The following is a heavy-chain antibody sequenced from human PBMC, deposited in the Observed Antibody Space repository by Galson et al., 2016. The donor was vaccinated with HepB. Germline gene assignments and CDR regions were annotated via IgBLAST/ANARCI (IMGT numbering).Heavy chain of an antibody. CDR3: ARSTCGYHD. Sequence: FTISRDNAKRTLYLQMNSLRAEDTAVYYCARSTCGYHDWGQGTLVTVSS. D-gene: IGHD3-22*01. J-gene: IGHJ4*02. V-gene: IGHV3-74*01.